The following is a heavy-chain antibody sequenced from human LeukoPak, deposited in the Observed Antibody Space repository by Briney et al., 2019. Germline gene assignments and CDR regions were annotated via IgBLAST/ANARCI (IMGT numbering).Heavy chain of an antibody. D-gene: IGHD3-16*01. V-gene: IGHV4-34*01. CDR1: GGSFSGYY. CDR3: ARAKRGSHLFDY. Sequence: SETLSLTCAVYGGSFSGYYWSWIRQPPGKGLEWIGEINHSGSTNYNPSLKSRVTISVDTSKNQFSLKLSSVTAADTAVYYCARAKRGSHLFDYWGQGTPVTVSS. CDR2: INHSGST. J-gene: IGHJ4*02.